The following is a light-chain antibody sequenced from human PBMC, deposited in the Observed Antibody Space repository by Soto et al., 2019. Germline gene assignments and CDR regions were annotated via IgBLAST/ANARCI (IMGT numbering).Light chain of an antibody. CDR2: INN. J-gene: IGLJ2*01. CDR3: GAWDDSLNAWV. CDR1: SSSLGSNT. Sequence: QSVLTQPPSASGTLGQIVTISCSGTSSSLGSNTVNWYQQRPGAAPKLLTYINNERPSGVPDRFSGSKSGTSASLAIRGLQSEDEAEYYCGAWDDSLNAWVFGGGTKLTVL. V-gene: IGLV1-44*01.